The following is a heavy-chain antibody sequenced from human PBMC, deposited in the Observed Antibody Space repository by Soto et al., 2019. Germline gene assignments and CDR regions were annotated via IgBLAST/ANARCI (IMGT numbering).Heavy chain of an antibody. CDR1: GGSFSGYY. CDR2: INHSGST. Sequence: SETLSLTCAVYGGSFSGYYWSWIRQPPGKGLEWIGEINHSGSTNYNPSLKSRVTISVDTSKNQFSLKLSSVTAADTAVYYCARGRRGYSYGYAYYYGMDVWGQGTTVTVSS. V-gene: IGHV4-34*01. J-gene: IGHJ6*02. D-gene: IGHD5-18*01. CDR3: ARGRRGYSYGYAYYYGMDV.